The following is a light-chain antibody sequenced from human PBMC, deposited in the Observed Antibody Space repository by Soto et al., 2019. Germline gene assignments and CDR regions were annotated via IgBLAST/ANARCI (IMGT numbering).Light chain of an antibody. V-gene: IGKV1-5*01. J-gene: IGKJ2*01. Sequence: DIQMTQSPSTLSASVGDRVSITCRASQSISNYLAWYQQKPGKAPKLVIYDASTLESGVPSRFSGSGSGTEFTLTISSLQPDDFATYYCQQYNTFTTLGQGTKLEIK. CDR3: QQYNTFTT. CDR1: QSISNY. CDR2: DAS.